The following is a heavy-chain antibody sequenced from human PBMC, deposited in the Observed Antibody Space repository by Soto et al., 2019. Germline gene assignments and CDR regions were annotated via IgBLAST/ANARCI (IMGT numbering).Heavy chain of an antibody. V-gene: IGHV3-9*01. J-gene: IGHJ4*01. CDR2: ISWNSGSI. D-gene: IGHD3-22*01. CDR3: AKGYYYDSSGYYPTFDY. Sequence: PGGSLRLSCAASGFTFDDYAMHWVRQAPGKGLEWVSSISWNSGSIAYADSVKGRFTISRDNAKNSLFLQMSSLRPEDTALYYCAKGYYYDSSGYYPTFDYWG. CDR1: GFTFDDYA.